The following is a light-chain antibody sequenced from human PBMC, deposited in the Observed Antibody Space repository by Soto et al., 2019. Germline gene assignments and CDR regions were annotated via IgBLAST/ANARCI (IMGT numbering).Light chain of an antibody. CDR3: QKYDGAPRT. V-gene: IGKV1-27*01. J-gene: IGKJ1*01. CDR2: AAS. Sequence: DIQMTQSPSSLSASVGDRVTLTCRASQGISNYLAWYQQKPGKVPKLLISAASTLQLGVSSRFSGSGSGTDSTLTISSLQPEDVATYYCQKYDGAPRTFGQGTKVEIK. CDR1: QGISNY.